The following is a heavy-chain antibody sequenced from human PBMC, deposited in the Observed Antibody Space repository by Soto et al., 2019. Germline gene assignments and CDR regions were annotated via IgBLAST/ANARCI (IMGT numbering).Heavy chain of an antibody. CDR1: GFTFSNYW. Sequence: EVQLVESGGGLVQPGGSLRLSCAASGFTFSNYWMYWVRQAPGKGLVWVSRLHNDGRITTYADSVKGRFTISRDIAKNTLYRQMDGLRAEDTAMYYCARGRGSFSLDFWGQGTLVTGSS. V-gene: IGHV3-74*01. D-gene: IGHD1-26*01. CDR2: LHNDGRIT. CDR3: ARGRGSFSLDF. J-gene: IGHJ4*02.